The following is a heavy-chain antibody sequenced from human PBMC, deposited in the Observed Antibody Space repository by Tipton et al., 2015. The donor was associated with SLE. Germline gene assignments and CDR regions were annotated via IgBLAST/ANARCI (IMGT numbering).Heavy chain of an antibody. V-gene: IGHV3-21*01. D-gene: IGHD3-3*01. CDR1: GFTFSSYS. Sequence: SLRLSCAASGFTFSSYSMNWVRQAPGKGLEWVSSISSSSSYIYYADSVKGRFTISRDNAKNSLYLQMNSLRAEDTAVYYCAREPDYDLWSGLMSYFDYWGQGTLFTVSS. CDR3: AREPDYDLWSGLMSYFDY. J-gene: IGHJ4*02. CDR2: ISSSSSYI.